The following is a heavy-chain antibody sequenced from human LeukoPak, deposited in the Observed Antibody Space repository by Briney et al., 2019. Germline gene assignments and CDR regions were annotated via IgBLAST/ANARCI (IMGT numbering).Heavy chain of an antibody. CDR2: MNPNSGNT. V-gene: IGHV1-8*01. Sequence: ASVKVSCKASGYTFTSYDINWVRQATGQGLEWMGWMNPNSGNTGYAQKFQGRVTMTEDTFTDTAYMELSSLRSEDTAVYYCATVPVGALEYYFDYWGQGTLVTVSS. D-gene: IGHD1-26*01. CDR3: ATVPVGALEYYFDY. J-gene: IGHJ4*02. CDR1: GYTFTSYD.